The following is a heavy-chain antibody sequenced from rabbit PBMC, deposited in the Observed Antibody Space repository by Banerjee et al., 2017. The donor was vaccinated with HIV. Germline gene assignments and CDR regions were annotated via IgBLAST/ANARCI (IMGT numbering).Heavy chain of an antibody. CDR3: ARDRVSGSGYGTLFNL. CDR1: GFDFSSYYY. V-gene: IGHV1S43*01. CDR2: IFTSSGNI. J-gene: IGHJ4*01. D-gene: IGHD1-1*01. Sequence: QEQLEESGGDLVKPGGTLTLTCKASGFDFSSYYYMCWVRQAPGKGLELTACIFTSSGNIWYASSVNGRFTISRSTSLNTVDLKMTSPTAADTATYFCARDRVSGSGYGTLFNLWGQGTLVTVS.